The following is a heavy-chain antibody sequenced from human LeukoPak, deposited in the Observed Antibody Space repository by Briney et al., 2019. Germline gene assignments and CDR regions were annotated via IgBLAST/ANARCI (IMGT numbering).Heavy chain of an antibody. CDR1: VGTLRSYT. V-gene: IGHV1-69*04. J-gene: IGHJ3*02. CDR3: ARDLERRRVYCGGDCYLHAFDI. CDR2: IIPILGIA. Sequence: SSVKVSCKASVGTLRSYTISWVRQAPGQGLEWTGRIIPILGIANYAQKFQGRVTITADKSTSTAYMELSSLRSEDTAVYYCARDLERRRVYCGGDCYLHAFDIWGQGTMVTVP. D-gene: IGHD2-21*01.